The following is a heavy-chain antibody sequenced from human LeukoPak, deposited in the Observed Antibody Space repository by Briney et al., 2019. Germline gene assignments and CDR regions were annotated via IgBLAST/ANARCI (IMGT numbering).Heavy chain of an antibody. CDR1: GFTFSSHG. Sequence: PGTSLRLSCVASGFTFSSHGMHWVRQAPGKGLEWVAIIWYDGSNTYYADFVKGRFTVSRDNSKNTLFLQMNSLRAEDTAVYYCAKGGIMVVAATPEAFDIWGQGTMVTVSS. CDR3: AKGGIMVVAATPEAFDI. D-gene: IGHD2-15*01. V-gene: IGHV3-33*06. J-gene: IGHJ3*02. CDR2: IWYDGSNT.